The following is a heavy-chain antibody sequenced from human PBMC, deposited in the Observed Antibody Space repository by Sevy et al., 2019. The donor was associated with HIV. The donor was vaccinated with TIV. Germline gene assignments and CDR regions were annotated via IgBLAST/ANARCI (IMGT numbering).Heavy chain of an antibody. Sequence: ASVKVSCKASGGTFSSYAISWVRQAPGQGLEWMGGIIPIFGTANYAQKFQGRVTITADESTSTAYMELSSLRSEDTAVYYCARGSDIAVVPAAIGNWFDPWGQGTLVTVSS. D-gene: IGHD2-2*02. CDR3: ARGSDIAVVPAAIGNWFDP. CDR1: GGTFSSYA. V-gene: IGHV1-69*13. CDR2: IIPIFGTA. J-gene: IGHJ5*02.